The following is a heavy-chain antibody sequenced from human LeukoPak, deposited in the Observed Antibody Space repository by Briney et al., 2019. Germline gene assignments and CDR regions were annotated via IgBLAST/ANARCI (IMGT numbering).Heavy chain of an antibody. J-gene: IGHJ1*01. CDR1: GFTFSSYG. CDR3: AKGPGFLQH. V-gene: IGHV3-30*18. CDR2: ISYDGSNK. Sequence: GGSLRLSCAASGFTFSSYGMHWVRQAPGKGLEWVAVISYDGSNKYYADSVKGRFTISRDNSKNTLYLQMNSLRAEDTAAYYCAKGPGFLQHWGQGTLVTVSS. D-gene: IGHD3-10*01.